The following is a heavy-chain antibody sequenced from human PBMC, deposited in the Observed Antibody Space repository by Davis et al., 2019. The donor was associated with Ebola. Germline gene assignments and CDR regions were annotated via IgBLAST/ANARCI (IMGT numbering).Heavy chain of an antibody. CDR2: ISGDGSNT. Sequence: HTGGSLRLSCAASGLTFRTYWMHWVRQAPGKGLMWVSRISGDGSNTNYADSVKGRFTISRDNSKNTLYLQMSSLRAEDTAVYYCVNEWSFGYWGQGTLVTVSS. V-gene: IGHV3-74*01. D-gene: IGHD3-3*01. CDR1: GLTFRTYW. CDR3: VNEWSFGY. J-gene: IGHJ4*02.